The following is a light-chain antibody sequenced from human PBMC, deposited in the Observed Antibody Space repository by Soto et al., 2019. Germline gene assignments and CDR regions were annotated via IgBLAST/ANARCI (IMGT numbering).Light chain of an antibody. J-gene: IGKJ2*01. CDR1: QTMTRAY. CDR2: AAS. Sequence: EIVLMQTPGTLSLSPGERATLSCRASQTMTRAYVACYQQKPGQAPRLLIYAASYRATGISDKFSGSGSGTDFSLTISRLEPEDSAVYYCHQYHSPPQTFGQGIKVDIK. CDR3: HQYHSPPQT. V-gene: IGKV3-20*01.